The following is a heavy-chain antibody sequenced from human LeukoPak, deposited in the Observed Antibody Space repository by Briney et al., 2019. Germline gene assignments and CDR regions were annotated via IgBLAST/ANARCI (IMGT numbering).Heavy chain of an antibody. CDR1: GGSSSGYY. CDR3: ARGAYYYDSSGYYPYYYYYYMDV. Sequence: SETLSLTCAAYGGSSSGYYWSWLRQAPGKGLHWIGELNHSGCTNYNPSLKSRVTISVDTSKNQFSLKLSSVTAADTAVYYCARGAYYYDSSGYYPYYYYYYMDVWGKGTTVTVSS. CDR2: LNHSGCT. D-gene: IGHD3-22*01. J-gene: IGHJ6*03. V-gene: IGHV4-34*01.